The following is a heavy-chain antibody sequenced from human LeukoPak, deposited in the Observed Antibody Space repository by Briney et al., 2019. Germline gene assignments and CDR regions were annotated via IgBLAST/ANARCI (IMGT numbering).Heavy chain of an antibody. CDR3: ARGMSTGEY. V-gene: IGHV3-7*04. Sequence: GGSLRLSCAAPGFTFSSYWMSWVRQPPGKGLEWVANINQDGSEKYYVDSVKGRFTISRDNAKNPLYLQMNSLRAEDTAVYYCARGMSTGEYWGQGTLVTVSS. CDR2: INQDGSEK. J-gene: IGHJ4*02. CDR1: GFTFSSYW. D-gene: IGHD3-16*01.